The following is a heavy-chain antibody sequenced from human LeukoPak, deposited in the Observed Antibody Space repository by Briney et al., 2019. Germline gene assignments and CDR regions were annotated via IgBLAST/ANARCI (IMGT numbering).Heavy chain of an antibody. J-gene: IGHJ5*02. CDR1: GGSISSSSYY. CDR2: IYYSGST. CDR3: ARDPTWFDP. D-gene: IGHD4-17*01. V-gene: IGHV4-39*07. Sequence: PSETLSLTCTVSGGSISSSSYYWGWIRQPPGKGLEWIGSIYYSGSTYYNPSLKSRVTISVDTSKNQFSLKLSSVTAADAAVYYCARDPTWFDPWGQGTLVTVSS.